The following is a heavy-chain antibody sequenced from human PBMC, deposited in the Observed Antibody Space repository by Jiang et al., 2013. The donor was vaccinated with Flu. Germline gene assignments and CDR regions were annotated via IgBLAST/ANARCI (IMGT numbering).Heavy chain of an antibody. J-gene: IGHJ4*02. V-gene: IGHV3-9*01. CDR3: AKTGVGYCSGGSCYAYFDY. CDR2: ISWNSGSI. D-gene: IGHD2-15*01. Sequence: SGISWNSGSIGYADSVKGRFTISRDNAKNSLYLQMNSLRAEDTALYYCAKTGVGYCSGGSCYAYFDYWGQGTLVTVSS.